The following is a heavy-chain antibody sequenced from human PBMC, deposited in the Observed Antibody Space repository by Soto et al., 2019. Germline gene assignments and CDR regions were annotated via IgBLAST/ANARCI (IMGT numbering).Heavy chain of an antibody. J-gene: IGHJ4*02. CDR2: IYYSGST. V-gene: IGHV4-39*01. CDR3: ARRGYSYGTRFDY. D-gene: IGHD5-18*01. CDR1: GGSISSSSYY. Sequence: PSETLSLTCTVSGGSISSSSYYWGWIRQPPGKGLEWIGSIYYSGSTYYNPSLKSRVTISVDTSKNQFSLKLSSVTAADTAVYYCARRGYSYGTRFDYWGQGTLVTVSS.